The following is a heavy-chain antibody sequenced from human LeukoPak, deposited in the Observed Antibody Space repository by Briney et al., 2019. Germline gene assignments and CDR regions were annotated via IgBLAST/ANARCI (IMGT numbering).Heavy chain of an antibody. D-gene: IGHD6-13*01. V-gene: IGHV3-48*03. CDR2: ISSGGRTN. CDR3: ARGYSTGWYGDLPPYMDV. Sequence: GGSLRLSCAASGFAFSSYEMNWVRQAPGKGLEWISYISSGGRTNYYAASEKGRFTISNDNAKNLLYGQMNSLGAEDTAVYYCARGYSTGWYGDLPPYMDVWGKGTTVTISS. J-gene: IGHJ6*03. CDR1: GFAFSSYE.